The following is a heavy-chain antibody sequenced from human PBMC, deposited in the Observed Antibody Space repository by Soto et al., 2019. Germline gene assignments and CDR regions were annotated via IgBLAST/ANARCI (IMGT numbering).Heavy chain of an antibody. Sequence: EVQLVESGGGLVQPGGSLRLSCAASGFTFSGYEMNWVRQAPGKGLEWVSYISSSGGTIYYAESVKGRFSISRDNAKNSLYLQMNSLRAEDTAVYYCARVSRIPVQGMDVWGQGTTVTVSS. CDR2: ISSSGGTI. V-gene: IGHV3-48*03. CDR3: ARVSRIPVQGMDV. CDR1: GFTFSGYE. D-gene: IGHD1-1*01. J-gene: IGHJ6*02.